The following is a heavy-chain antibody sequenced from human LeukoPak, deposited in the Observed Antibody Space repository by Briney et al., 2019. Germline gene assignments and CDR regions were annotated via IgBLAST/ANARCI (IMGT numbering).Heavy chain of an antibody. CDR3: ARAPPGYCTSTSCYIDY. J-gene: IGHJ4*02. V-gene: IGHV1-18*01. Sequence: ASVKVSCKTSGYTFTNYGISWVRQAPGQGLEWMGWISAYNGNTNYAQKLQGRVTMTTDTSTSTAYMELRSLRSDDTAVYYCARAPPGYCTSTSCYIDYWGQGTLVTVSS. D-gene: IGHD2-2*02. CDR2: ISAYNGNT. CDR1: GYTFTNYG.